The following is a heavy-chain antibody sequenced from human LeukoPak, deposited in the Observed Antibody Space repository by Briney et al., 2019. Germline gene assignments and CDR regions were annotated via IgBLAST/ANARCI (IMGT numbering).Heavy chain of an antibody. CDR2: INHSGST. Sequence: SETLSLTCAVYGGTFSGYYWSWLRQPPGKGLEWIGEINHSGSTNYNPSLKSRVTISVDTSKNQFSLKLSSVTAADTAVYYCARDCSSTSCYYRNFDYWGQGTLVTVSS. CDR1: GGTFSGYY. D-gene: IGHD2-2*01. V-gene: IGHV4-34*01. J-gene: IGHJ4*02. CDR3: ARDCSSTSCYYRNFDY.